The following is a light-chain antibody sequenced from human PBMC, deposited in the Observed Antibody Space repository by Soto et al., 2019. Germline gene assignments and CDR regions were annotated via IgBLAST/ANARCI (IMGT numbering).Light chain of an antibody. Sequence: QAVVTQEPSLNVSPGETVTLTCTSSTGAVTSGHHPYWFQQKPGQAPRILIFDTSIRHSWTPARFSGSLLGGQAALTLSCEPREDEAEYYFLLTFCSPWVYGGGSKVTVL. J-gene: IGLJ3*02. CDR1: TGAVTSGHH. CDR2: DTS. CDR3: LLTFCSPWV. V-gene: IGLV7-46*01.